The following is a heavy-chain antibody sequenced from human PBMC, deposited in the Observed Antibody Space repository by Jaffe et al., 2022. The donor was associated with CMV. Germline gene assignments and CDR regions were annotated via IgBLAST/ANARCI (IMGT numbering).Heavy chain of an antibody. CDR2: VRNRAKNYAT. D-gene: IGHD6-19*01. CDR3: TRVAVARTWRFDP. Sequence: EVQLVESGGGLVQPGGSLKLSCAASGFTLSDSTIHWVRQASGKGLQWVGRVRNRAKNYATAYAASVKGRFTISRDDSKNTGYLEMNSLEIEDTALYYCTRVAVARTWRFDPWGQGTLVIVAS. CDR1: GFTLSDST. J-gene: IGHJ5*02. V-gene: IGHV3-73*02.